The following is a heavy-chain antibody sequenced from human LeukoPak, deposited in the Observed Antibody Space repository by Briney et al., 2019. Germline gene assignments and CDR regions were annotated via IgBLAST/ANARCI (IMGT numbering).Heavy chain of an antibody. CDR3: ARDSYSSSWYTSRWFDP. V-gene: IGHV3-33*01. CDR2: IWYDGSNK. J-gene: IGHJ5*02. Sequence: GGSLRLSCAASGFTFSSYGMHWVRQAPGKGLEWVAVIWYDGSNKYYAASVKGRFTISRDNSKNTLYLQMNSLRAEDTAVYYCARDSYSSSWYTSRWFDPWGQGTLVTVSS. D-gene: IGHD6-13*01. CDR1: GFTFSSYG.